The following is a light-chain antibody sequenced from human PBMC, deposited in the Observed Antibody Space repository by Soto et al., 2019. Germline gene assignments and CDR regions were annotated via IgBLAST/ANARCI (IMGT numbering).Light chain of an antibody. Sequence: DIQMTQSPSSLSASVGDRVSVTCRESQSISTFLNWYQQRPEEAPKLLIYAANSLQSVVPSRFSGSGSGADFTLTISRLQRGDFATYYCQQSYTPPRTFGQGTKVEVK. CDR1: QSISTF. V-gene: IGKV1-39*01. CDR2: AAN. J-gene: IGKJ1*01. CDR3: QQSYTPPRT.